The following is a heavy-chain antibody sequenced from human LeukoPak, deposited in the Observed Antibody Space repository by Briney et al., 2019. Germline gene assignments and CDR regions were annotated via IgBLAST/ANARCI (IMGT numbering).Heavy chain of an antibody. Sequence: SETLSLTCAVYGGSFSGYYWSWIRQPPGKGLEWIGEINHRGSTNYNPSLKSRVTISVDTSKNQFSLKLSSVTAADTAVYYCARGQMVRGVIISATYYFDYWGQGTLVTVSS. V-gene: IGHV4-34*01. CDR1: GGSFSGYY. J-gene: IGHJ4*02. D-gene: IGHD3-10*01. CDR2: INHRGST. CDR3: ARGQMVRGVIISATYYFDY.